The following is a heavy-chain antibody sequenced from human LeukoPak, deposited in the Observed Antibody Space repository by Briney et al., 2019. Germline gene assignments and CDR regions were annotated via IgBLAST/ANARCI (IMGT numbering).Heavy chain of an antibody. J-gene: IGHJ1*01. D-gene: IGHD1-26*01. V-gene: IGHV1-2*02. CDR3: ARVLNKDPYRIQH. Sequence: ASVKVSCKASGYTFTGYYMHWVRQAPGQGLEWMGWINPNSGGTNYAQKFQGRVTMTRDTSISTAYMELSRLRSDDTAVYYCARVLNKDPYRIQHWGQGTLVTVSS. CDR1: GYTFTGYY. CDR2: INPNSGGT.